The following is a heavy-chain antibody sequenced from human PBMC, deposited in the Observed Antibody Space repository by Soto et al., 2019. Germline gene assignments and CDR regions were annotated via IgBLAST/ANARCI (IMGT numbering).Heavy chain of an antibody. CDR1: GYSFTSYW. CDR2: IYPGDSDT. V-gene: IGHV5-51*01. CDR3: TRPDFYYGSGDWAF. J-gene: IGHJ4*02. Sequence: PGESLTISCKGSGYSFTSYWIGWVRQMPGKGLEWMGIIYPGDSDTRYSPSFQGHVTISADKSINTAYLQWSSLKASDTAMYYCTRPDFYYGSGDWAFWGQGTPVTVSS. D-gene: IGHD3-10*01.